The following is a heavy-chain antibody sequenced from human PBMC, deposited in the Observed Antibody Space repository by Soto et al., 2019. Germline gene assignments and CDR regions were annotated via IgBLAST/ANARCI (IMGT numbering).Heavy chain of an antibody. D-gene: IGHD3-22*01. CDR1: GYTFTSYA. CDR2: INAGNGNT. J-gene: IGHJ4*02. Sequence: ASVKVSCTASGYTFTSYAMHWVRQAPGQRLEWMGWINAGNGNTKYSQKFQGRVTITRDTSASTAYMELSSLRSEDTAVYYCARDNSPYYDSSGSFDYWGQGTLVTVSS. V-gene: IGHV1-3*01. CDR3: ARDNSPYYDSSGSFDY.